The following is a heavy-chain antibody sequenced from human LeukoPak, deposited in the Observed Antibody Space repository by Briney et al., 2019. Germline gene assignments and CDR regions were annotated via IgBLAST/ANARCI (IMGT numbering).Heavy chain of an antibody. J-gene: IGHJ4*02. CDR1: GYSFTSYW. D-gene: IGHD3-10*01. CDR3: ARSPSLEETSDYYGSGSYYVYFDY. V-gene: IGHV1-18*04. Sequence: GESLKISCKGSGYSFTSYWIGWVRQAPGQGLEWMGWISAYNGNTNYAQKLQGRVTMTTDTSTSTAYMELRSLRSDDTAVYYCARSPSLEETSDYYGSGSYYVYFDYWGQGTLVTVSS. CDR2: ISAYNGNT.